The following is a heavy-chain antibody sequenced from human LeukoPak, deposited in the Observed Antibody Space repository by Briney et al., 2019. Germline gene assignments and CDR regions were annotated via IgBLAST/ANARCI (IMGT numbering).Heavy chain of an antibody. D-gene: IGHD3-9*01. CDR2: IIPIFGTA. V-gene: IGHV1-69*05. CDR3: ARGAIPSNYDTLTGYYYYYYMDV. Sequence: SVKVSCKASGGTFSSYAISWVRQAPGQGLEWMGGIIPIFGTANYAQKFQGRVTITTDESTSTAYMELSSLRSEDTAVYYCARGAIPSNYDTLTGYYYYYYMDVWGKGTTVTVSS. CDR1: GGTFSSYA. J-gene: IGHJ6*03.